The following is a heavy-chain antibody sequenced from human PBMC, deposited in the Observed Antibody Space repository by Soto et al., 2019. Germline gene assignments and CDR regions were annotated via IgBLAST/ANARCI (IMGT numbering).Heavy chain of an antibody. D-gene: IGHD2-15*01. CDR1: GGSVSSGSYY. CDR3: ARGERIVVVVAATLGWFDP. J-gene: IGHJ5*02. CDR2: IYYSGST. V-gene: IGHV4-61*01. Sequence: QVQLQESGPGLVKPSETLSLTCTVSGGSVSSGSYYWSWIRQPPGKGLEWIGYIYYSGSTNYNPSLKGRVTRSVDTSKNQFSLKLRSVTAADTAVYYCARGERIVVVVAATLGWFDPWGQGTLVTVSS.